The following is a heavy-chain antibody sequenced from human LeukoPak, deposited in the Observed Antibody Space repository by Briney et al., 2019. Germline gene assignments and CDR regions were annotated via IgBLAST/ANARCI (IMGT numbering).Heavy chain of an antibody. CDR1: GFTFSSYA. CDR2: IFYSGST. V-gene: IGHV4-59*01. J-gene: IGHJ3*02. D-gene: IGHD3-22*01. CDR3: ARNLRMIGQDAFDI. Sequence: GSLRLSCAASGFTFSSYAMSWIRQPPGKGLEWVGYIFYSGSTNYNPSLKSRVTISVDNSNNQFSLKLTSVTAADTAVYYCARNLRMIGQDAFDIWGQGTMVTVSS.